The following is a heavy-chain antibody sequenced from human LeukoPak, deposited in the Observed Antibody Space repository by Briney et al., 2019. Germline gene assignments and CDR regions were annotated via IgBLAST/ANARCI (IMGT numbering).Heavy chain of an antibody. V-gene: IGHV1-69*13. J-gene: IGHJ4*02. CDR3: ARIPSSGYSGYDLGY. Sequence: SVKLSCKASGYTFTGYYIHWVRQAPGQGLEWMGGIIPIFGTANYAQKFQGRVTITADESTSTAYMELSSLRSEDTAVYYCARIPSSGYSGYDLGYWGQGTLVTVSS. CDR2: IIPIFGTA. D-gene: IGHD5-12*01. CDR1: GYTFTGYY.